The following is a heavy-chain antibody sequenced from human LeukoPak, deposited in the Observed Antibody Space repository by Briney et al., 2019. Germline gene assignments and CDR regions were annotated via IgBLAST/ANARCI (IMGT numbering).Heavy chain of an antibody. D-gene: IGHD2-15*01. CDR3: ARDSKGPAF. CDR2: IYSDGGT. J-gene: IGHJ4*02. V-gene: IGHV3-53*01. CDR1: GFTVNGNY. Sequence: GGSLRLSCAASGFTVNGNYMSWVRRAPGKGLEWVSVIYSDGGTYYSDYVKGRFTISRDYSRNTLYLQMSSLRVEDTAVYYCARDSKGPAFWGQGTLVTVSS.